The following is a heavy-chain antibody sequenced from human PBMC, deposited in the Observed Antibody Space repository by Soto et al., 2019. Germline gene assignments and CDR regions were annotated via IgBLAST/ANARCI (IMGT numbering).Heavy chain of an antibody. V-gene: IGHV4-31*03. CDR3: AASCVACGGFNYYGMDV. Sequence: QVQLQESGPGLVKPSQTLSLTCTVSGGSISSGGYYWYWIRQHPGNGLEWSGYIYYSGTTYYNPSLKSRVTISVDTSKNQFSLKLSSVTAADTAVYYCAASCVACGGFNYYGMDVWGQGTTVTVSS. CDR2: IYYSGTT. J-gene: IGHJ6*02. CDR1: GGSISSGGYY. D-gene: IGHD2-21*01.